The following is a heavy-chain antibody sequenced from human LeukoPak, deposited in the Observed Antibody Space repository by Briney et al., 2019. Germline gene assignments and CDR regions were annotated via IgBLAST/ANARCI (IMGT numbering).Heavy chain of an antibody. D-gene: IGHD3-10*01. J-gene: IGHJ4*02. CDR3: AKVRRVSSYYFDY. CDR2: IKPDGSAQ. CDR1: GFTFSSNW. Sequence: GGSLRLSCATSGFTFSSNWMSWVRHVPGRGLDWVANIKPDGSAQYYAASVKGRFTISRGNAKNSVYLQMNSLRVEDTAVYYCAKVRRVSSYYFDYWGQGTLVTVSS. V-gene: IGHV3-7*01.